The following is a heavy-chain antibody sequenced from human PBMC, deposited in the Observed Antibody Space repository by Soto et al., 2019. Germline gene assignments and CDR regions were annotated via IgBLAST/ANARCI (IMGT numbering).Heavy chain of an antibody. V-gene: IGHV4-31*03. J-gene: IGHJ3*02. CDR2: IYYSGST. CDR3: ARGRLGKTPGAFDI. Sequence: LSLTGTVSGGSISGGGYYWSWIRQHPGKGLEWIGYIYYSGSTYYNPSLKSRVTISVDTSKNQFSLKLSSVTAADTAVYYCARGRLGKTPGAFDIWGQGTMVT. D-gene: IGHD3-16*01. CDR1: GGSISGGGYY.